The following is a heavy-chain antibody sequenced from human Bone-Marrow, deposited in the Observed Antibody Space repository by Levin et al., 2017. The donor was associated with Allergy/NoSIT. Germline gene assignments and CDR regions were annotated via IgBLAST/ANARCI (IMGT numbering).Heavy chain of an antibody. Sequence: GGSLRLSCAASGFTFRNYGMHWVRQAPGKGLEWLAVISYDGSHKKYADSVKGRFTISRDNSNNTLYLQMHSLRVEDTAAYYCAKDPRGYCGGDCVGDGNHWFDPWGQGILAIVSS. CDR1: GFTFRNYG. D-gene: IGHD2-21*02. V-gene: IGHV3-30*18. CDR3: AKDPRGYCGGDCVGDGNHWFDP. CDR2: ISYDGSHK. J-gene: IGHJ5*02.